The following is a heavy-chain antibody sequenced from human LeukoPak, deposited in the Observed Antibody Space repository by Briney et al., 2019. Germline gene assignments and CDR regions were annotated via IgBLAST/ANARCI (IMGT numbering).Heavy chain of an antibody. D-gene: IGHD3-10*01. CDR1: GFTFSSYA. Sequence: GGSLRLSGAASGFTFSSYAMSWVRQAPGKGLEWVSAISGSGGSTYYADSVKGRFTISRDNSKNTLYLQMNSLRAEDTAVYYCASTVRGVIELDVWGKGTTVTVSS. CDR3: ASTVRGVIELDV. CDR2: ISGSGGST. V-gene: IGHV3-23*01. J-gene: IGHJ6*04.